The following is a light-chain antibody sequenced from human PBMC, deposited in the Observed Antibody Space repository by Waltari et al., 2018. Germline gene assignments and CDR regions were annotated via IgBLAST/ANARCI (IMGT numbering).Light chain of an antibody. CDR3: QQYYSTPPA. CDR2: WAS. CDR1: QSVLYSSNNKNY. J-gene: IGKJ4*01. V-gene: IGKV4-1*01. Sequence: DIVMTQSPDSLAVSLGERATINCKASQSVLYSSNNKNYLAWYQQKPGQPPKPLIYWASTRESGVPDRFSGSGSGTDFTLTISSLQAEDVAVYYCQQYYSTPPAFGGGTKVGIK.